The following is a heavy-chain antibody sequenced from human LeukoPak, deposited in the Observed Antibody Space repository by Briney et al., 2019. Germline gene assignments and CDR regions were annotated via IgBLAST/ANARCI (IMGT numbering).Heavy chain of an antibody. CDR1: GGSISSSSYY. Sequence: LSLTCTVSGGSISSSSYYWGWIRQPPGKGLEWVSYISSSGSTIYYADSVKGRFTISRDNAKNSLYLQMNSLRAEDTAVYYCARAPGGAGKYFQHWGQGTLVTVSS. J-gene: IGHJ1*01. D-gene: IGHD2-21*01. CDR2: ISSSGSTI. CDR3: ARAPGGAGKYFQH. V-gene: IGHV3-11*04.